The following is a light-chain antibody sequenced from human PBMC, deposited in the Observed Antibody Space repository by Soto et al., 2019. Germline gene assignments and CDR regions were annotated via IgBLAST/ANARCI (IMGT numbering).Light chain of an antibody. CDR1: QSVNSNY. CDR2: DAS. V-gene: IGKV3-20*01. Sequence: EIVLTQSPGTLCLSPGERATLSCRASQSVNSNYLAWYQQRPGQAPRLLIFDASSRATAIPDRFSGSGSGTDFTLTINRLEPEDFAVYYCQQYGSSRTFGQGTKVEIE. CDR3: QQYGSSRT. J-gene: IGKJ1*01.